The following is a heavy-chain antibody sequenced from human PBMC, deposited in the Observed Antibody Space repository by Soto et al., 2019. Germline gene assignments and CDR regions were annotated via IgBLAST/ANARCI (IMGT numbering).Heavy chain of an antibody. V-gene: IGHV4-59*08. CDR3: ARHPTVTEYYFDY. D-gene: IGHD4-17*01. CDR2: IYYSGST. Sequence: SETLSLTCAVSGGSISSYYWSWIGQPPGKGLEWIGYIYYSGSTNYNPSLKSRVTISVDTSKNQFSLKLSSVTAADTAVYYCARHPTVTEYYFDYWGQGTLVTVSS. J-gene: IGHJ4*02. CDR1: GGSISSYY.